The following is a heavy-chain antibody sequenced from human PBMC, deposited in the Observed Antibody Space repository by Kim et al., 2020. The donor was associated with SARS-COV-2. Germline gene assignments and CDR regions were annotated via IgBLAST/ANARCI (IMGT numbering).Heavy chain of an antibody. CDR2: INPNSGGT. CDR1: GYTFTGYY. Sequence: ASVKVSCKASGYTFTGYYMHWVRQAPGQGLEWMGRINPNSGGTNYAQKFQGRVTMTRDTSISTAYMELSRLRSDDTAVYYCAGPRNSMVRKSMDVWGQGTTVTVSS. CDR3: AGPRNSMVRKSMDV. D-gene: IGHD2-21*01. J-gene: IGHJ6*02. V-gene: IGHV1-2*06.